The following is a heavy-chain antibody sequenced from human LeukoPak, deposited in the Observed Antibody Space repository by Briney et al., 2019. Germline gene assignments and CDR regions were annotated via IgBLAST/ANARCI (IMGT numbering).Heavy chain of an antibody. CDR3: ARAMYYYDSSGYYSYYFDY. CDR1: GGSFSGYY. J-gene: IGHJ4*02. Sequence: SETLSLTCAVYGGSFSGYYWRWIGQPPGKGGEGIEEINHRGSTNYTPSLKSRVTISVDTSKNQFSLKLSSVTAADTAVYYCARAMYYYDSSGYYSYYFDYWGQGTLVTVSS. CDR2: INHRGST. D-gene: IGHD3-22*01. V-gene: IGHV4-34*01.